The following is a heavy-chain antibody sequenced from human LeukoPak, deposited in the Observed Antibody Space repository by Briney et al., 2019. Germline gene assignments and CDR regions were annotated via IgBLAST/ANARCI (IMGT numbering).Heavy chain of an antibody. CDR1: GFTFSSDS. CDR2: ISSSSSYI. V-gene: IGHV3-21*01. J-gene: IGHJ4*02. D-gene: IGHD3-16*02. CDR3: ASRTTYYDYVWGSYRYSPFDY. Sequence: GGSLRLSCAASGFTFSSDSMNWVRQAPGKGLEWISSISSSSSYIYYADSVKGRFTISRDNAKNSLYLQMNSLRAEDTAVYYCASRTTYYDYVWGSYRYSPFDYWGQGTLVTVSS.